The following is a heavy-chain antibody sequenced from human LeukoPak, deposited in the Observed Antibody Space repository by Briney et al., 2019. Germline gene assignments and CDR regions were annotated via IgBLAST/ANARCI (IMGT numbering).Heavy chain of an antibody. V-gene: IGHV1-3*01. CDR3: ARDLTMIVVVPGY. D-gene: IGHD3-22*01. Sequence: ASVKVSCKASGYTFTSYAMHWVRQAPGQRLEWMGWINAGNGNTKYSQKFQGRVTITRDTSASTAYMELSSLRSEDTAVYCCARDLTMIVVVPGYWGQGTLVTVSS. CDR1: GYTFTSYA. CDR2: INAGNGNT. J-gene: IGHJ4*02.